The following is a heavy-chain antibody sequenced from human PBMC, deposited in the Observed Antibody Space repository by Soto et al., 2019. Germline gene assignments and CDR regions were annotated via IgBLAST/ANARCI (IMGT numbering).Heavy chain of an antibody. V-gene: IGHV5-51*01. D-gene: IGHD3-22*01. CDR1: GYSFTSYW. CDR2: IYPGDSDT. Sequence: GESLKISCKGSGYSFTSYWIGWVRQMPGKGLEWMGIIYPGDSDTRYSPSFQGQVTISADKSISTAYLQWSSLKASDTAMYYCAREFRPYYYDSSGYPNYYYYYGMDVWGQGTTVTVS. CDR3: AREFRPYYYDSSGYPNYYYYYGMDV. J-gene: IGHJ6*02.